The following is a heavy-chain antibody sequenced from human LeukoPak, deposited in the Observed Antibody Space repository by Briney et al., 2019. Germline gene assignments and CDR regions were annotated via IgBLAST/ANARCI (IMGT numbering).Heavy chain of an antibody. V-gene: IGHV4-59*08. CDR3: AKILTGYGSSYYYYGMDV. CDR1: GGSISSYY. J-gene: IGHJ6*02. CDR2: IYYSGST. Sequence: SETLSLTCTVAGGSISSYYWSWIRQPPGKGLEWIGYIYYSGSTNYNPSLKSRVTISVDTSKNQFSLKLSSVTAADTAVYYCAKILTGYGSSYYYYGMDVWGQGTTVTVSS. D-gene: IGHD3-9*01.